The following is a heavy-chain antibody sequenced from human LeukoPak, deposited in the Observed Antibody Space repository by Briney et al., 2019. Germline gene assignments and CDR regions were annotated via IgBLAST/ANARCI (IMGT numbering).Heavy chain of an antibody. CDR2: IYPGDSDA. Sequence: GESLKISFKGSGYRFNSYWIGWVRPVPGKGLKWMGIIYPGDSDARYSPSFQGQVTISADKSISTAYLQWSSLKASDTAMYYCARRRDLYSGSYYPFDYWGQGTLVTVSS. V-gene: IGHV5-51*01. D-gene: IGHD1-26*01. J-gene: IGHJ4*02. CDR3: ARRRDLYSGSYYPFDY. CDR1: GYRFNSYW.